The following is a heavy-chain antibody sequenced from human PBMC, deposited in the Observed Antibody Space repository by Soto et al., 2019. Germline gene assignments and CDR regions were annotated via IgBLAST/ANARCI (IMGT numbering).Heavy chain of an antibody. D-gene: IGHD5-18*01. J-gene: IGHJ4*02. CDR3: ARDRRGEYSYGSTYFDY. CDR1: GGSISSYY. V-gene: IGHV4-59*01. CDR2: IYYSGST. Sequence: PSETLSLTCTVSGGSISSYYWSWIRQPPGKGLEWIGYIYYSGSTNYNPSLKSRVTISVDTSKNQFSLKLSSVTAADTAVYYCARDRRGEYSYGSTYFDYWGQGTMVTVYS.